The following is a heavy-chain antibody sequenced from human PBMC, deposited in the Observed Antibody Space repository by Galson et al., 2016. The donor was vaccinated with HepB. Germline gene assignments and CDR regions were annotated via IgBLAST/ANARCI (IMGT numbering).Heavy chain of an antibody. Sequence: SVKVSCKASGGTFSRYVITWVRQAPGQGLEYMGEIIPIFNTAHYAQKFQDRIRITADKSTGTAYMELNSLRIQDTAVYYCARFPRGGFGVPTPLWGQGTLVTVAS. V-gene: IGHV1-69*06. CDR3: ARFPRGGFGVPTPL. CDR2: IIPIFNTA. J-gene: IGHJ4*02. D-gene: IGHD3-3*01. CDR1: GGTFSRYV.